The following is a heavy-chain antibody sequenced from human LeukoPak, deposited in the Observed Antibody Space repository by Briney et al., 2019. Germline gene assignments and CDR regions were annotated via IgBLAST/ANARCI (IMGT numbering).Heavy chain of an antibody. J-gene: IGHJ4*02. CDR3: ARAPGEYSYGPVEMATTGPSDY. Sequence: ASVKVSCKASGYTFTSYGISWVRQAPGQGLEWMGWISAYNGNTNYAQKLQGRVTMTRDTSISTAYMELSRLRSDDTAVYYCARAPGEYSYGPVEMATTGPSDYWGQGTLVTVSS. D-gene: IGHD5-24*01. V-gene: IGHV1-18*01. CDR1: GYTFTSYG. CDR2: ISAYNGNT.